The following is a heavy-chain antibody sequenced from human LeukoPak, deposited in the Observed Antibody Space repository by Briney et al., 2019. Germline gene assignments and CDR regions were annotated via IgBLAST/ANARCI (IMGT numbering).Heavy chain of an antibody. J-gene: IGHJ4*02. V-gene: IGHV3-53*01. D-gene: IGHD3-10*01. Sequence: TGGSLRLSCAASGFTVSNNYMSWVRQAPGKGLEWVSVIYSGGNTYYADSVKGRFTISRDNSKNTLYLQMNSLRAEDTAVYYCARSKGGIWFGEFPIYYFDYWGQGTLVTVSS. CDR1: GFTVSNNY. CDR3: ARSKGGIWFGEFPIYYFDY. CDR2: IYSGGNT.